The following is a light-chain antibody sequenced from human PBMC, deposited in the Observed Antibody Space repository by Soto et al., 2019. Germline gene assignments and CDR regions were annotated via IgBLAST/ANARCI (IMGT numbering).Light chain of an antibody. CDR3: QQYNDWPRT. J-gene: IGKJ3*01. CDR2: GVS. Sequence: EIMMTQSPATLSVSPGERATLSCRASQSVSRNLAWYQQKPGQAPRLLLYGVSTRATGIPARFSGSGSGTEFTLTISSMQSEDFAIYYCQQYNDWPRTFGPGTKVDFK. CDR1: QSVSRN. V-gene: IGKV3D-15*01.